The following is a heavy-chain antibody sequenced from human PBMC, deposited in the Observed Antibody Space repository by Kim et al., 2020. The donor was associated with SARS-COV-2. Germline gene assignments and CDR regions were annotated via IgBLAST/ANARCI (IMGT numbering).Heavy chain of an antibody. CDR3: ARPTAVVSFDAFNI. J-gene: IGHJ3*02. Sequence: NPPLKSRLTISVDTSKNQFSLKVRSVTAADTAVYYCARPTAVVSFDAFNIWGQGTMVTVSS. D-gene: IGHD2-2*01. V-gene: IGHV4-39*01.